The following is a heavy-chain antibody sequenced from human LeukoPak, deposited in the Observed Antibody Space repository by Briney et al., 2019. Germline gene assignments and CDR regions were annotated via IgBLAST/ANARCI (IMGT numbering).Heavy chain of an antibody. D-gene: IGHD3-3*01. J-gene: IGHJ4*02. CDR1: GYTFTGYY. CDR2: ISAYNGDT. CDR3: ARMADFWSGYYSVY. V-gene: IGHV1-18*04. Sequence: GASVKVSRKASGYTFTGYYMHWVRQAPGQGLEWMGWISAYNGDTNYAQKLQGRVTMTTDTSTSTAYMELRSLRSDDTAVYYCARMADFWSGYYSVYWGQGTLVTVSS.